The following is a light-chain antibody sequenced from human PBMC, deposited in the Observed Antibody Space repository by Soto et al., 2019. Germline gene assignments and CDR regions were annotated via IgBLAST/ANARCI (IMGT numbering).Light chain of an antibody. CDR3: ASWDDSLFGWV. V-gene: IGLV1-47*02. J-gene: IGLJ3*02. CDR1: SSNIGAGYV. CDR2: SNT. Sequence: QSVLTQPPSVSGAPGQRVTISCTGSSSNIGAGYVYWYQVLPGTAPNLVIFSNTIRPPRVPDRFSGSKSGASASLVISGLRSDDEADYFCASWDDSLFGWVFGGGTKVTVL.